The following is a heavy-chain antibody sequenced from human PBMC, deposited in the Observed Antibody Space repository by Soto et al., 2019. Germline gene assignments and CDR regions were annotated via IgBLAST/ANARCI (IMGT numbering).Heavy chain of an antibody. V-gene: IGHV3-74*01. Sequence: EVQVVESGGGLVQPGGSLRLSCAASGFTFSDYWMHWVRQVPGKGLVCVSRISGDGSETNYADSVEGRFSISRDNAKNTVFLRMDSLRAEDTSVYYCTRGRVPFGAYDSVASWGQGTLVTVSS. CDR3: TRGRVPFGAYDSVAS. J-gene: IGHJ5*02. CDR2: ISGDGSET. CDR1: GFTFSDYW. D-gene: IGHD5-12*01.